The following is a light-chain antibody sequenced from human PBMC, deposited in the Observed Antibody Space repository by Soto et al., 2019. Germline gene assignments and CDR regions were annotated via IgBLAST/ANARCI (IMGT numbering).Light chain of an antibody. CDR2: AAS. V-gene: IGKV1-33*01. CDR3: QQYHNLPPIT. CDR1: QSISNY. J-gene: IGKJ5*01. Sequence: DIQMTQSPSTLSASVGDRVTITCRASQSISNYLNWYQQKPGKAPKLLIYAASSLQTAVPSTFSGSGSGTHFTFTINSLQPEDIATYYCQQYHNLPPITFGQGTRLEIK.